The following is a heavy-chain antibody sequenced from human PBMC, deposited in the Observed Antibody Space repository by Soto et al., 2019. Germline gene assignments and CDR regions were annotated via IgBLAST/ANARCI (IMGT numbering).Heavy chain of an antibody. Sequence: EVQLVQSGAEVKKPGESLQISCQTFGYSFRSYWIGWLRQMPGKGLGWMGIIYPGDSETRYSPSFQGQVTTSADKSISTAGLQCSSLKASDTAMYYCARHLHSHAVHIPPVSPDYWGQGTLVTVSS. CDR3: ARHLHSHAVHIPPVSPDY. D-gene: IGHD4-4*01. CDR2: IYPGDSET. J-gene: IGHJ4*02. CDR1: GYSFRSYW. V-gene: IGHV5-51*01.